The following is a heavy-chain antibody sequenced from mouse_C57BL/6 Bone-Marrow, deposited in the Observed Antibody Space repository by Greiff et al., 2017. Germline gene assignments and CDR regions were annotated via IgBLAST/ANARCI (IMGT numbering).Heavy chain of an antibody. J-gene: IGHJ2*01. CDR2: IYPGSGST. CDR1: GYTFTSYW. D-gene: IGHD1-1*01. V-gene: IGHV1-55*01. Sequence: VQLQQPGAELVKPGASVKMSCKASGYTFTSYWITWVKQRPGQGLEWIGDIYPGSGSTNYNEKFKSKATLTVDTSSSTAYMQLSSLTSEDSAVYYCARWRVYYGSFDYWGQGTTLTVSS. CDR3: ARWRVYYGSFDY.